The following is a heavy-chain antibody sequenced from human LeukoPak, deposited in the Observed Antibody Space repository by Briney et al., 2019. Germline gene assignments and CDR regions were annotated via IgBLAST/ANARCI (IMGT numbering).Heavy chain of an antibody. CDR2: VYHSGRT. CDR3: ARRDGGYEYRDAFDM. CDR1: GGSISGYY. V-gene: IGHV4-59*08. D-gene: IGHD5-12*01. Sequence: PSETLSLTCTVSGGSISGYYWNWIRQPPGKGLEWIGYVYHSGRTNYNPSLKSRVTTSIDTFKNQFSLRLSSVTAADTAVYYCARRDGGYEYRDAFDMWGQGIMVTVSS. J-gene: IGHJ3*02.